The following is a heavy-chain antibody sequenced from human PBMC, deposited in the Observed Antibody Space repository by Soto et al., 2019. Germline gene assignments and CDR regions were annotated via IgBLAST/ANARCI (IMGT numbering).Heavy chain of an antibody. J-gene: IGHJ4*02. Sequence: QVQLVQSGAEVKKPGASVKVSCKASGYTFTSYAMHWVRQAPGQRLEWMGWINAGNGNTKYSQKLQGRVTITRDTPASTAYMELSSLRSEDTAVYYCARDVGATGDWGQGTLVTVSS. CDR2: INAGNGNT. V-gene: IGHV1-3*01. D-gene: IGHD1-26*01. CDR1: GYTFTSYA. CDR3: ARDVGATGD.